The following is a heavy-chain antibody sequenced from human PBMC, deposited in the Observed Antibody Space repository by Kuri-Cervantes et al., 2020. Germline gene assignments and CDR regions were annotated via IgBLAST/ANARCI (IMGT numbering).Heavy chain of an antibody. CDR2: INHSGST. CDR1: GGSFSGYY. CDR3: ARGRRWSDTFDI. J-gene: IGHJ3*02. D-gene: IGHD2-15*01. Sequence: SQTLSLTCAVYGGSFSGYYWSWIRQPPGKGLEWIGEINHSGSTNYNPSLKSRVTISVDTSKNQFSLKLSSVTAADTAVYYCARGRRWSDTFDIWGQGTMVTVSS. V-gene: IGHV4-34*01.